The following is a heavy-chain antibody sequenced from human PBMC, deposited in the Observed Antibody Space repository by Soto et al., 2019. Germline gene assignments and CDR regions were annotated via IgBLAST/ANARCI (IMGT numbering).Heavy chain of an antibody. V-gene: IGHV4-34*01. CDR2: INHSGST. CDR3: ARGDIVATTHYYYYYGMDV. CDR1: GGSFSGYY. Sequence: ETLSLTCAVYGGSFSGYYWSWIRQPPGKGLEWIGEINHSGSTNYNPSLKSRVTISVDTSKNQFSLKLSSVTAADTAVYYCARGDIVATTHYYYYYGMDVWGQGTTVTVSS. J-gene: IGHJ6*02. D-gene: IGHD5-12*01.